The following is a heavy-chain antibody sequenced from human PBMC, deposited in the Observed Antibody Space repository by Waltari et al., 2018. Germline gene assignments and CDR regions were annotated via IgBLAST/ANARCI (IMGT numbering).Heavy chain of an antibody. CDR3: ARCRDGYNLFDY. CDR2: ISPIFGTA. CDR1: GGTFSSYA. Sequence: QVQLVQSGAEVKKPGSSVKVSCKASGGTFSSYAISWVRQAPGQGLEWMGGISPIFGTANDAQKFQGRVTITADESTSTAYMELSSLRSEDTAVYYCARCRDGYNLFDYWGQGTLVTVSS. V-gene: IGHV1-69*01. D-gene: IGHD5-12*01. J-gene: IGHJ4*02.